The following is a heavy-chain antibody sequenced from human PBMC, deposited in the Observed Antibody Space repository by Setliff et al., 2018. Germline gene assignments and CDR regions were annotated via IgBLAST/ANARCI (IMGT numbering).Heavy chain of an antibody. CDR1: GGSISSGDYY. J-gene: IGHJ4*02. D-gene: IGHD3-22*01. V-gene: IGHV4-30-4*08. Sequence: PSETLSLTCTVSGGSISSGDYYWSWIRQPPGKGLEWIGYIYSSGSTYYNPSLKSRVSISVDTSKNQFSLKLSSVTAADTAVYYCARESRYYYDNLGTLDYWGQGTLVTISS. CDR2: IYSSGST. CDR3: ARESRYYYDNLGTLDY.